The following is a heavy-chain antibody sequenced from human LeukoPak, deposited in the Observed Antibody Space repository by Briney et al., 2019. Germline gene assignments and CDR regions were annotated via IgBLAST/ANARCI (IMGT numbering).Heavy chain of an antibody. CDR3: ARVSVPAVPDTWFDP. V-gene: IGHV4-38-2*02. Sequence: SETLSLTCTVSGYSISSGYYWGWIRQPPGKGLEWVGSIYHSGSTYYNPSLKSRVTISVDTSKNQFSLKLSSVTAADTAVYYCARVSVPAVPDTWFDPWGQGTLVTVSS. J-gene: IGHJ5*02. CDR2: IYHSGST. D-gene: IGHD2-2*01. CDR1: GYSISSGYY.